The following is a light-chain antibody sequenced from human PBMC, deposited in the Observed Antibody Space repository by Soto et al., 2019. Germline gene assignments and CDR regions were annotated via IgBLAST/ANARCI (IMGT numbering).Light chain of an antibody. CDR1: QSININ. CDR3: QQYHNWPPLT. J-gene: IGKJ4*01. CDR2: GAS. V-gene: IGKV3D-15*01. Sequence: EIVMTQSPATLSVSPGERVTLSCRASQSININLAWYQQKPGQAPRVLTYGASSRASGIPDRFSGSGSGTDFTLTISRLEHGDFAFYYCQQYHNWPPLTFGGGTKVDIK.